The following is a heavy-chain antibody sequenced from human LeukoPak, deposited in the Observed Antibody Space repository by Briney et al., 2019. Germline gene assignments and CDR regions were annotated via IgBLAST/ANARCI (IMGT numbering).Heavy chain of an antibody. D-gene: IGHD2-2*01. CDR3: PRHYCSSTTCYVVFDY. Sequence: SETLSLTCTVSGGSISSYYWSWIRQPPGKGLEWIGYIYYSGSTTYNPSLKSRVTISVDTSKNQCSLKLSSVTAADTAVYYCPRHYCSSTTCYVVFDYWGQGTLVTVSS. V-gene: IGHV4-59*01. CDR1: GGSISSYY. CDR2: IYYSGST. J-gene: IGHJ4*02.